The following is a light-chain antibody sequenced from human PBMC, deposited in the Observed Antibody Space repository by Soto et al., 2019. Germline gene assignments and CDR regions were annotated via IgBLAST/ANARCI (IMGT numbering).Light chain of an antibody. V-gene: IGKV1-9*01. Sequence: DIQLTQSPSFLSASVGDRVTITCRASQGISSYLAWYQQKPGKATKLLIYAASTLQSGVPSRFSGSGSGTEFTLTISSLQPEDFATYYCQQLNSYLTFGPGTKVDIK. CDR3: QQLNSYLT. CDR2: AAS. CDR1: QGISSY. J-gene: IGKJ3*01.